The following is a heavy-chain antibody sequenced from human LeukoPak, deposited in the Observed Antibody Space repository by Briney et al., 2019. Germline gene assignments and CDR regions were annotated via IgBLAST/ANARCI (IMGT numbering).Heavy chain of an antibody. D-gene: IGHD1-26*01. J-gene: IGHJ4*02. Sequence: GRSLRLSCAASGFTLSSYAMHWVRQAPGKGLEWVAVISYDGSNKYYADSVKGRFTISRDNSKNTLYLQMNSLRAEDTAVYYCARTTRSGSYFDYWSQGTLVTVSS. CDR3: ARTTRSGSYFDY. CDR1: GFTLSSYA. CDR2: ISYDGSNK. V-gene: IGHV3-30-3*01.